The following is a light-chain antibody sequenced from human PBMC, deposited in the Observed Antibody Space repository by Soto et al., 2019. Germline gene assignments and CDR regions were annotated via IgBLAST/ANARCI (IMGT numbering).Light chain of an antibody. CDR3: QQYNSWLWT. CDR2: GAS. J-gene: IGKJ1*01. Sequence: EIVMTQSPATLSVSPGERATLSCRASQSVSSSFLAWYQQKPGQAPRLLIYGASRRATGIPDRYSGSGSGAEFTLIISSLQSEDSAVYYCQQYNSWLWTFGQGTKVDI. V-gene: IGKV3D-15*01. CDR1: QSVSSS.